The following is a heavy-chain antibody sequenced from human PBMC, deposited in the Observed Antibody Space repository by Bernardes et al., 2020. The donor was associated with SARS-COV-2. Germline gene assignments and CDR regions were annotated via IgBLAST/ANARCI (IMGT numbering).Heavy chain of an antibody. CDR1: GFTVSSNY. Sequence: GGSLRLSCAASGFTVSSNYMSWVRQAPGKGLEWVSVIYSGGSTYYADSVKGRFTISRDNSKNTLYLQMNSLRAEDTAVYYCASGQNYYYYYMDVWGKGTTVTVSS. CDR2: IYSGGST. CDR3: ASGQNYYYYYMDV. J-gene: IGHJ6*03. V-gene: IGHV3-66*02.